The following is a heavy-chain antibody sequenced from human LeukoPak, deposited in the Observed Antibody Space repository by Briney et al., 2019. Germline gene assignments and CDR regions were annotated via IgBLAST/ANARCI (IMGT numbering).Heavy chain of an antibody. CDR2: ISDTGGST. CDR3: AKGGTVTTFGHSDY. J-gene: IGHJ4*02. V-gene: IGHV3-23*01. D-gene: IGHD4-17*01. Sequence: PGGSLRLSCAASGFTFSSYAMSWVRQAPGKGLEWVSVISDTGGSTYYAETVKGRFTISRDNSKNTLYLQMNSLRAEDTAVYYCAKGGTVTTFGHSDYWGQGTLVTVSS. CDR1: GFTFSSYA.